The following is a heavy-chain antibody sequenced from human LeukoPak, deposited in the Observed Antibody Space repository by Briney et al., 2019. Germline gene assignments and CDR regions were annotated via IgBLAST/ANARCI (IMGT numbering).Heavy chain of an antibody. CDR1: GGSISSYY. V-gene: IGHV4-4*07. Sequence: SETLSLTCTVSGGSISSYYRSWIRQPAGKGLEWIGRIYISGSTNYNPSLKSRVTMSVDTSKSQFSLKLTSVIAADTAVYYCARETSTVTYRIFDYWGQGTLVTVSS. D-gene: IGHD4-17*01. J-gene: IGHJ4*02. CDR3: ARETSTVTYRIFDY. CDR2: IYISGST.